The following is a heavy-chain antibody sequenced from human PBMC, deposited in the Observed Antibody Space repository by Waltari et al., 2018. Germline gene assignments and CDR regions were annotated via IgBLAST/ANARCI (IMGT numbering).Heavy chain of an antibody. CDR2: IYYSGST. Sequence: QLQLQESGPGLVKPSETLSLTCTVSGGSISSSSYYWGWIRQPPGKGLEWIGSIYYSGSTYYNPSLKSRVTISVDTSKNQFSLKLSSVTAADTAVYYCARDSRIAAAAPSPFDYWGQGTLVTVSS. CDR1: GGSISSSSYY. J-gene: IGHJ4*02. D-gene: IGHD6-13*01. V-gene: IGHV4-39*07. CDR3: ARDSRIAAAAPSPFDY.